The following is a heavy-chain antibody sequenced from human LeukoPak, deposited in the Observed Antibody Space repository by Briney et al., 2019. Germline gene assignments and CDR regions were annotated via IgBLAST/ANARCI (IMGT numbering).Heavy chain of an antibody. D-gene: IGHD4-17*01. CDR2: INPNSGGT. CDR1: GYTFTVYY. V-gene: IGHV1-2*02. Sequence: GASVTVSFTASGYTFTVYYMHWVRQAPGQGLEWMGWINPNSGGTNYAQRFQGRVTMTRDTSISTAYMELSRLRSDDTAVYYCARGASGVYTVTTSWFDPWGQGTLVTVSS. CDR3: ARGASGVYTVTTSWFDP. J-gene: IGHJ5*02.